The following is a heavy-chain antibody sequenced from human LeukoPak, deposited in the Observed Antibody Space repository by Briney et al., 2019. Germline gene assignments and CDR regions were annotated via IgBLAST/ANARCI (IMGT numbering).Heavy chain of an antibody. CDR2: IIGSSGST. CDR1: GFSFNNYA. Sequence: GGSLRLSCLASGFSFNNYAMNWVRQAPGKGLEGVSLIIGSSGSTFYADSVKGRFTISRDKSKKTLYLQMNSLRAEDTAVYYCAKGAYDYIEIAYFDYWGQGSLVTVSS. CDR3: AKGAYDYIEIAYFDY. D-gene: IGHD5-12*01. V-gene: IGHV3-23*01. J-gene: IGHJ4*02.